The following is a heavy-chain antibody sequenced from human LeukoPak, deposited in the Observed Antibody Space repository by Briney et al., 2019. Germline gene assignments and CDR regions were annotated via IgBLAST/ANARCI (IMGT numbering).Heavy chain of an antibody. D-gene: IGHD5-12*01. Sequence: PSETLSLTCAVYGGSFSGYYWSWIRQPPGKGLESIGHISTSGSTNHNPSLKSRVTISVDTSKNQFSLKLSSVTAADTAVYYCARVVYSGYDFRGAMDVWGKGTTVTVSS. CDR3: ARVVYSGYDFRGAMDV. CDR1: GGSFSGYY. V-gene: IGHV4-4*08. J-gene: IGHJ6*03. CDR2: ISTSGST.